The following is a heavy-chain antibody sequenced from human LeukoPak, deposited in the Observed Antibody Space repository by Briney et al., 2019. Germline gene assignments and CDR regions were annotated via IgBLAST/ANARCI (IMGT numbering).Heavy chain of an antibody. D-gene: IGHD3-3*01. CDR1: GFTVSSNY. CDR2: IYGGGST. Sequence: GGSLRLSCAASGFTVSSNYMGWVRQAPGKGLEWVSFIYGGGSTYYADSVKGRFIISRDNSKNTLYLQMNSLKTEDTAVYYCTTVKDFWSGGAIRTYNWFDPWGQGTLVTVSS. J-gene: IGHJ5*02. V-gene: IGHV3-66*01. CDR3: TTVKDFWSGGAIRTYNWFDP.